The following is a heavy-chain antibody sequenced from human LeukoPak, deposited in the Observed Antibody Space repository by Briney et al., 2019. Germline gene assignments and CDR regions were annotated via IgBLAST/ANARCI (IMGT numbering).Heavy chain of an antibody. V-gene: IGHV4-30-2*01. J-gene: IGHJ5*02. CDR2: IYHSRST. D-gene: IGHD1-14*01. Sequence: KPSETLSLTCAVSGGSISSGGYSWSWIRQPPGKVLEWFGHIYHSRSTYYNPSLKSRVTISVDTSKNQFSLKLSSVTAADTAVYYCARVRNSGDWFDPWGQGTLVTVSS. CDR1: GGSISSGGYS. CDR3: ARVRNSGDWFDP.